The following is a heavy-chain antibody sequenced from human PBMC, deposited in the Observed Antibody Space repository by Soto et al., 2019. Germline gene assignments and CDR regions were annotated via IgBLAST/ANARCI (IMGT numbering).Heavy chain of an antibody. CDR2: ISAYNGNT. CDR3: ASLGYCTDGVCPY. V-gene: IGHV1-18*01. CDR1: DYTFTSYG. Sequence: GASVKVCCKTSDYTFTSYGISWVRQAPGQGLEWMGWISAYNGNTNYAQKLQGRLTMTTDTSTSTAYMELRSLRSDDTAVYYCASLGYCTDGVCPYWGQGTLVTVSS. J-gene: IGHJ4*02. D-gene: IGHD2-8*01.